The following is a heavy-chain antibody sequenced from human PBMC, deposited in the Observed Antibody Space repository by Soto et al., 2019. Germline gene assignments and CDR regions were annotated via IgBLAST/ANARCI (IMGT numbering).Heavy chain of an antibody. CDR3: VKEIRIFGVLIFDY. V-gene: IGHV3-23*01. CDR2: ISGSGGDT. CDR1: GFTFSTYA. Sequence: GGSLRLSCAASGFTFSTYAMSWVRQAPGKGLEWVSAISGSGGDTYYADSVKGRSTISRDNSRNTLLLQVNSLRVDDTAVYYCVKEIRIFGVLIFDYWGQGALVTVSS. J-gene: IGHJ4*02. D-gene: IGHD3-3*01.